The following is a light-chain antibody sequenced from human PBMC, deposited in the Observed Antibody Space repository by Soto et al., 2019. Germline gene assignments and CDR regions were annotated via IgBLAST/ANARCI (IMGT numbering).Light chain of an antibody. CDR2: WAS. CDR3: QQYYTSVS. Sequence: DIVMTQSPDSLAVSLGERATINCKSSQSVFYSSNNKNYLAWYQQTPGQPPKLLIYWASIRESGVPDRFSGSGSGTDFTLTISSLQAEDVAVYYCQQYYTSVSFGQGTKVEI. J-gene: IGKJ1*01. CDR1: QSVFYSSNNKNY. V-gene: IGKV4-1*01.